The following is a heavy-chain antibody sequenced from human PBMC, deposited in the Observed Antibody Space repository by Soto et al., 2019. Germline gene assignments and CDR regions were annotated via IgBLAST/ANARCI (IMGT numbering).Heavy chain of an antibody. CDR1: GFTFSSYA. CDR3: ANLQDSGSWSYYYGMDV. J-gene: IGHJ6*02. CDR2: ISGSGGST. D-gene: IGHD6-13*01. V-gene: IGHV3-23*01. Sequence: EVQLLESGGGLVQPGGSLRLSCAASGFTFSSYAMSWVRQAPGKGLEWVSAISGSGGSTYYADSVKGRFTISRDNSKNTLYLQMNSLRAEDTAVYYCANLQDSGSWSYYYGMDVWGQGTTVTVSS.